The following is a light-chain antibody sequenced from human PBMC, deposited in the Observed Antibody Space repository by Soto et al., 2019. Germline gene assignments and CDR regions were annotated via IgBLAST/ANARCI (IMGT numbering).Light chain of an antibody. Sequence: DIQMTQSPSTLSGSVGDRVTITCRASQTISSWLAWYQQKPGKAPKLLIYKASTLKSGVPSRFSGSGSGTDFTLKISRVEAEDVGVYYCMQPLQSRTFGQGTKVDIK. J-gene: IGKJ1*01. CDR2: KAS. CDR3: MQPLQSRT. CDR1: QTISSW. V-gene: IGKV1-5*03.